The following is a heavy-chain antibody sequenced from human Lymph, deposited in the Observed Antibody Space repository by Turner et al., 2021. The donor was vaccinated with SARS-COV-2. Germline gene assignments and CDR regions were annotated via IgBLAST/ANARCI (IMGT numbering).Heavy chain of an antibody. CDR3: AKGVRGAMIVVVIPYFDY. CDR2: ISGSVGDT. Sequence: EVQLLESGGGLVQPGGSLRLSCAASGLTFSSYAMSWVRQARGKGREWVSSISGSVGDTYYADSVKGRCTISRDKSKNTLYLQMNSLRAEDTAVYYCAKGVRGAMIVVVIPYFDYWGQGTLVTVSS. D-gene: IGHD3-22*01. CDR1: GLTFSSYA. V-gene: IGHV3-23*01. J-gene: IGHJ4*02.